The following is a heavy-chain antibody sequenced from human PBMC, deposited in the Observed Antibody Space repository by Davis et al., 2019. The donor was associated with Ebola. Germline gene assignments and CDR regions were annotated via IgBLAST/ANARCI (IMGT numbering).Heavy chain of an antibody. V-gene: IGHV1-18*01. J-gene: IGHJ6*02. Sequence: ASVKVSCKSSGDTFSTYGISWVRQAPGQGLEWMGWINSYSGKTNYAQKFHGRVTMTTDTSTSTAYMELRSLRSDDTAVYYCARGITMVRGVTPMDVWGQGTTVTVSS. D-gene: IGHD3-10*01. CDR3: ARGITMVRGVTPMDV. CDR1: GDTFSTYG. CDR2: INSYSGKT.